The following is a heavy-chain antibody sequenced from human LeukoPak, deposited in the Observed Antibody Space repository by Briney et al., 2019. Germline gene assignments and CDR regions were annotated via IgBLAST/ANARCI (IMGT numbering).Heavy chain of an antibody. J-gene: IGHJ4*02. Sequence: PSETLPLTCTVSGGSINYYYWMWIRQPPGKGLEWIGYIYYSGGTHYNPSPKSRVTMLVDTSKNQFSLKLTAVTAADTAVYYCARETPGAGHFDYWGQGSLVTVSS. V-gene: IGHV4-59*01. CDR3: ARETPGAGHFDY. CDR1: GGSINYYY. CDR2: IYYSGGT. D-gene: IGHD7-27*01.